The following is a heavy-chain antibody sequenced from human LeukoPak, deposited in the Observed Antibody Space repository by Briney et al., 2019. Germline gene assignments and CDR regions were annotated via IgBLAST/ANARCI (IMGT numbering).Heavy chain of an antibody. V-gene: IGHV4-31*03. D-gene: IGHD6-19*01. CDR1: GGSISSGGYY. Sequence: SQTLSLTCTVSGGSISSGGYYWSWIRQHPGKGLEWIGYIYYSGSTYYNPSLKSRVTISVDTSKNQFSLKLSSVTAADTAVYYCARTDSSGWYYFDYWGQGTLVTVSS. CDR2: IYYSGST. CDR3: ARTDSSGWYYFDY. J-gene: IGHJ4*02.